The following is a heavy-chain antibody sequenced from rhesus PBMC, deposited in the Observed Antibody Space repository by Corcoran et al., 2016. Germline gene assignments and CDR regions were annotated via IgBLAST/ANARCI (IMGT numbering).Heavy chain of an antibody. CDR2: IYGITTST. J-gene: IGHJ4*01. CDR1: GGSIRAGTR. CDR3: AICPLVVDGFDY. Sequence: VQLEESGQRVVRPSETLYLTCAVSGGSIRAGTRWNWIRQHPGQGLEWLGYIYGITTSTNYNPSLISLVPISTDSSKNPFALKPRSVTAADTAVYSFAICPLVVDGFDYWGQGVLVTVSS. V-gene: IGHV4S10*01. D-gene: IGHD2-21*01.